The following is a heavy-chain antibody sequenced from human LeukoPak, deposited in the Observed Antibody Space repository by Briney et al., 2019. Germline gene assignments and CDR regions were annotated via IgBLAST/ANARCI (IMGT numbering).Heavy chain of an antibody. V-gene: IGHV3-23*01. J-gene: IGHJ4*02. D-gene: IGHD6-19*01. Sequence: PGGSLRLSCAASGFNFSSYAMSLVRQAPGKGLEWVSVISASDGTTSYADSVKGRFTISRDNSKNTLYLQMNSLRAEDTAFYYCAKSRSAAVAATNYWGQGTLVTVSS. CDR3: AKSRSAAVAATNY. CDR1: GFNFSSYA. CDR2: ISASDGTT.